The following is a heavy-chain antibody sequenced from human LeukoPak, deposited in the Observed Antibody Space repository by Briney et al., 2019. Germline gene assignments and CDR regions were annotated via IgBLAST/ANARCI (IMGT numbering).Heavy chain of an antibody. Sequence: SGPALVKPTQTLTLTCTFSGFSLSTSGMSLSWIRQPPGKALEWLARIDWDDDKYYSTSLKTRLTISKDPSKNQVVLTVSNMDPVDTATYYCARVSNRMTIFGVVITYDYWGQGTLVTVSS. J-gene: IGHJ4*02. D-gene: IGHD3-3*01. V-gene: IGHV2-70*11. CDR1: GFSLSTSGMS. CDR2: IDWDDDK. CDR3: ARVSNRMTIFGVVITYDY.